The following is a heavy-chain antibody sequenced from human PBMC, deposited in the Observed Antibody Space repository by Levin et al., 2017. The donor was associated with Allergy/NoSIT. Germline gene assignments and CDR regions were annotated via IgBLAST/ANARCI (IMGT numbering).Heavy chain of an antibody. Sequence: KVSCKTSGYRFTTHWIAWVRQMPGKGLEWMGLIYPGDSDTTYSPSLQGQVTISADKSINTAYLQWSSLNASDTAMFFCARRLPGYFYDSTTSWALDVWGLGTMVTVSS. CDR1: GYRFTTHW. J-gene: IGHJ3*01. V-gene: IGHV5-51*01. CDR3: ARRLPGYFYDSTTSWALDV. D-gene: IGHD3-22*01. CDR2: IYPGDSDT.